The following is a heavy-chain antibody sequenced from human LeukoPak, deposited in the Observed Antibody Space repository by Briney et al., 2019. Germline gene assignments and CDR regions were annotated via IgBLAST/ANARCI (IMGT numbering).Heavy chain of an antibody. CDR3: ARAYYDILTGYYSDY. J-gene: IGHJ4*02. Sequence: SETLSLTCTVSGGSISSGGYYWSWIRQHPGKGLEWIGYIYYSGSTYYNPSLKSRVTISVDTSKNQFSLKLSSVTAADTAVYYCARAYYDILTGYYSDYWGQGTLVTVFS. D-gene: IGHD3-9*01. CDR2: IYYSGST. CDR1: GGSISSGGYY. V-gene: IGHV4-31*03.